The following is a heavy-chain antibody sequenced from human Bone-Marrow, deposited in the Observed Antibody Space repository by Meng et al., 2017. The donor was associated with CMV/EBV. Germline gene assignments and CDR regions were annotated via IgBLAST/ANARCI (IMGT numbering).Heavy chain of an antibody. CDR3: VKDRGGTGDFDF. CDR1: GYTFTAYA. D-gene: IGHD2-8*02. Sequence: TFGYTFTAYAIQWVRQAPGQRFEWMGWINADNGDTKYSQKVKGRVIITRDRSASTSYMALNNLRPDDTAIYYCVKDRGGTGDFDFWGQGTLVTVSS. CDR2: INADNGDT. J-gene: IGHJ4*02. V-gene: IGHV1-3*01.